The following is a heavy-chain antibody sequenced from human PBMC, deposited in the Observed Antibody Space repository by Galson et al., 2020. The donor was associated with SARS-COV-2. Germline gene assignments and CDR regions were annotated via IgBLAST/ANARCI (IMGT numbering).Heavy chain of an antibody. CDR2: IDPSDSYT. V-gene: IGHV5-10-1*01. CDR1: GYSFTSYW. Sequence: HGESLKISCKGSGYSFTSYWISWVRQMPRTGLEWMGRIDPSDSYTNYSPSFQGHVTISADKSISTAYLQWSSLKASDTAMYYCARHPGIAAPFDYWGQGTLVTVSS. J-gene: IGHJ4*02. CDR3: ARHPGIAAPFDY. D-gene: IGHD6-13*01.